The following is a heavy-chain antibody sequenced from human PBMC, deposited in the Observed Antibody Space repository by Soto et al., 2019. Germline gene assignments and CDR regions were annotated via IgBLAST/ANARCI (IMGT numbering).Heavy chain of an antibody. D-gene: IGHD6-19*01. CDR3: AKGFSYNTGWYRWFDP. J-gene: IGHJ5*02. V-gene: IGHV3-23*01. Sequence: PGGSLRLSCVASGFTFSSYFMSWVRQAPGKGLDWVSAISGSGGTTYYADSVKGRFTISRDNSKKTLYLQMSSLRAEDTALYYWAKGFSYNTGWYRWFDPWGQGTLVTVSS. CDR2: ISGSGGTT. CDR1: GFTFSSYF.